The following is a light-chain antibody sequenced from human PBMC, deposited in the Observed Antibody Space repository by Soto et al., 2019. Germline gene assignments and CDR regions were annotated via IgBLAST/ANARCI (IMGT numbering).Light chain of an antibody. J-gene: IGLJ2*01. CDR3: SSYTRSSTLV. V-gene: IGLV2-14*01. Sequence: QSVLTQPASVSGSPGQSITISCTGTSSDVGAYDYVSWYQQHPGKAPKLMIYGVTNRPSGVSDRFCGFKSGNPASLAISRPHTADEADYHCSSYTRSSTLVSGGGTKVTV. CDR2: GVT. CDR1: SSDVGAYDY.